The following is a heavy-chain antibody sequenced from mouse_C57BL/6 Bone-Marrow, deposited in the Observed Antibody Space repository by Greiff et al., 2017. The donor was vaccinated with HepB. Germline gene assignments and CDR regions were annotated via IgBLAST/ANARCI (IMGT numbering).Heavy chain of an antibody. CDR2: IYPGDGDT. CDR3: ARTIYYYGSSYFYYAMDY. J-gene: IGHJ4*01. V-gene: IGHV1-82*01. Sequence: QVQLKQSGPELVKPGASVKISCKASGYAFSSSWMNWVKQRPGKGLEWIGRIYPGDGDTNYNGKFKGKATLTVDKSSSTAYMQLSSLTSEDSAVYFCARTIYYYGSSYFYYAMDYWGQGTSVTVSS. CDR1: GYAFSSSW. D-gene: IGHD1-1*01.